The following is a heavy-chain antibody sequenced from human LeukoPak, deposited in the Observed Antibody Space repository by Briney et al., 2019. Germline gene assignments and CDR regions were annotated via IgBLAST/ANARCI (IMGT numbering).Heavy chain of an antibody. D-gene: IGHD2-21*01. V-gene: IGHV4-59*01. J-gene: IGHJ5*02. CDR3: VRPYCGGECQSKNNWFDP. Sequence: PSETLSLTCTVSGGSISSYYWSWIRQPPGKGLEWIGYIYYSGSTNYNPSLKSRVTISVDTSKNQFSLKLSSVTAADTAVYYCVRPYCGGECQSKNNWFDPWGQGTLVTVSS. CDR1: GGSISSYY. CDR2: IYYSGST.